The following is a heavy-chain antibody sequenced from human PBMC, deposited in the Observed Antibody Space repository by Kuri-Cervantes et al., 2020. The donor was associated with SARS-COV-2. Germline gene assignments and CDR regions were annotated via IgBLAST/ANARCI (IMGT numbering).Heavy chain of an antibody. CDR3: ARVGGTGFDY. Sequence: SETLSLTCAAYGGSFSGYYWSWIRQPPGKGLEWIGEINHSGSTNYNPSLKSRVTISVDTSKNQFSLKLSSVTAADTAVYYCARVGGTGFDYWGQGTLVTVSS. D-gene: IGHD1-1*01. CDR2: INHSGST. V-gene: IGHV4-34*01. CDR1: GGSFSGYY. J-gene: IGHJ4*02.